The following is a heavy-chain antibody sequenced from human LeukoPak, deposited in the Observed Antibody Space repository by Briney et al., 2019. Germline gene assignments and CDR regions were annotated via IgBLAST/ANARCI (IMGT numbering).Heavy chain of an antibody. J-gene: IGHJ4*02. CDR2: ISYDGSNK. D-gene: IGHD5-18*01. CDR3: AKEQQLWLLGYFDY. V-gene: IGHV3-30*18. Sequence: GRSLRLSCAASGFTFSSYGMHWVRQAPGKGLEWVAVISYDGSNKYYADSVKGRFTISRDNSKNTLYLQMNSLRAEDTAVYYCAKEQQLWLLGYFDYWGQGALVTVSS. CDR1: GFTFSSYG.